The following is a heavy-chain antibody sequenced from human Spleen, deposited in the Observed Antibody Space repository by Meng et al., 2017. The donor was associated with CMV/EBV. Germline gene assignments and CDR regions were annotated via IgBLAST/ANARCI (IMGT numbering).Heavy chain of an antibody. D-gene: IGHD4-17*01. CDR2: ISSASSYI. CDR1: GFTFSSYS. Sequence: ASGFTFSSYSMNWVRQAPGKGLEWVSSISSASSYIYYADSVRGRFTISRDNAKNSLFLQMNSLRAEDTAVYYCARGVYAAVTTPDFWGQGTLVTVSS. V-gene: IGHV3-21*01. CDR3: ARGVYAAVTTPDF. J-gene: IGHJ4*02.